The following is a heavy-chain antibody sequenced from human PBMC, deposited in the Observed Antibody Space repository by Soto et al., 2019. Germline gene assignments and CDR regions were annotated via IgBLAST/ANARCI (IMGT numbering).Heavy chain of an antibody. CDR3: ASRYCSGGSCYRPGGLDAFDI. V-gene: IGHV4-59*01. J-gene: IGHJ3*02. D-gene: IGHD2-15*01. Sequence: SETLSLTWTVSGGSISRYYWSWIRQPPGKGLEWFGYIYYSGSTNYNPSLKSRVTISVDTSKNQFSLKLSSVTAADTAVYYCASRYCSGGSCYRPGGLDAFDIWGQGTMVTVSS. CDR1: GGSISRYY. CDR2: IYYSGST.